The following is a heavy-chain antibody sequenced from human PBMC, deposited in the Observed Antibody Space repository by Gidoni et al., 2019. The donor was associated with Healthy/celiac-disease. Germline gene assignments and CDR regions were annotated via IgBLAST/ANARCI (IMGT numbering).Heavy chain of an antibody. CDR3: ARDRGGYCSGGSCYYDAFDI. D-gene: IGHD2-15*01. CDR2: INPNSGGT. CDR1: GYTFTGYY. V-gene: IGHV1-2*04. Sequence: QVQLVQSGAEVKKPGASVKVSCKASGYTFTGYYMHWVRQAPGQGLEWMGWINPNSGGTNYAQKFQGWVTMTRDTSISTAYMELSRLRSDDTAVYYCARDRGGYCSGGSCYYDAFDIWGQGTMVTVSS. J-gene: IGHJ3*02.